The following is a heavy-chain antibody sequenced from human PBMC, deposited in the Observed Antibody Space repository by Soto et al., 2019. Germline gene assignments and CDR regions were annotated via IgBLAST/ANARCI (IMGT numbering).Heavy chain of an antibody. CDR3: ARDNWNYDPYYYGMDV. J-gene: IGHJ6*02. CDR2: IYYSGST. V-gene: IGHV4-31*03. Sequence: TLSLTCTVSVGSISSGGYYWSWILQHPGKGLEWIGYIYYSGSTYYNPSLKSRVTISVDTSKNQFSLKLSSVTAADTAVYYCARDNWNYDPYYYGMDVWGQGTTVTVSS. CDR1: VGSISSGGYY. D-gene: IGHD1-7*01.